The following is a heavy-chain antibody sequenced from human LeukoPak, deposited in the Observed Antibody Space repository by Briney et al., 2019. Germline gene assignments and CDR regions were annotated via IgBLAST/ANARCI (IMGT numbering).Heavy chain of an antibody. V-gene: IGHV4-34*01. Sequence: PSETLSLTCAVYGGSFSGSYWSWIRQPPGKGLEWIGSIYHSGSTYYNPSLKSRVTISVDTSKNQFSLKLSSVTAADTAVYYCASRKNSGYDYWGQGTLVTVSS. CDR1: GGSFSGSY. CDR3: ASRKNSGYDY. J-gene: IGHJ4*02. CDR2: IYHSGST. D-gene: IGHD5-12*01.